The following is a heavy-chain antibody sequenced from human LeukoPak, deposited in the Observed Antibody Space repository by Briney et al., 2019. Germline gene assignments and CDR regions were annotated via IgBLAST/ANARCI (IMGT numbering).Heavy chain of an antibody. CDR2: IGRYGVTT. D-gene: IGHD6-6*01. J-gene: IGHJ4*02. CDR1: GFTLSTYE. CDR3: ARDSSSSDVDY. V-gene: IGHV3-48*03. Sequence: PGGSLRLSCAASGFTLSTYEMNWVRQAPGKGLEWVAYIGRYGVTTYYADSVKGRFTISRDNAKNSLYLQMNSLRAEDTAVYYCARDSSSSDVDYWGQGTLVTVSS.